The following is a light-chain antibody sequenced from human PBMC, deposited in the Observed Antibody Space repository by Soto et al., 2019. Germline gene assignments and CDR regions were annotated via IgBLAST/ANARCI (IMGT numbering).Light chain of an antibody. CDR3: QQYNNWLT. V-gene: IGKV3-15*01. CDR1: QSVSSN. J-gene: IGKJ4*01. Sequence: EIVMTQSPATLSVSPGERATLSCRPIQSVSSNLAWYQQKPCQAPRLLIYGASSRATGIPARFSGSGSGTEFTLTISSLQSEDFAVYYCQQYNNWLTFGGGTKVDIK. CDR2: GAS.